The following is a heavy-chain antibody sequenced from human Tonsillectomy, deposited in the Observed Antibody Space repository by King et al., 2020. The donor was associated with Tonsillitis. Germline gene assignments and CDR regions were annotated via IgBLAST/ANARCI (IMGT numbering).Heavy chain of an antibody. V-gene: IGHV3-30*02. CDR1: GFTLSSYG. J-gene: IGHJ4*02. CDR2: IRYDGRNK. CDR3: AKVGSGSYYGDY. Sequence: VQLVESGGGVVQPGGSLRLSCVASGFTLSSYGMHWVRQAPGKGLEWVAFIRYDGRNKYIADSVKGRFNISRDNYKNTLYLQMNSPRAEDTAVYNCAKVGSGSYYGDYWRQGTLVTVSS. D-gene: IGHD3-10*01.